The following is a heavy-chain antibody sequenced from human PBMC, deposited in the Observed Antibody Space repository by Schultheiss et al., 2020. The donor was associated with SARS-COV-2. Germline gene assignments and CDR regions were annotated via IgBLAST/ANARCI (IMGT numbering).Heavy chain of an antibody. CDR2: IYYSGST. D-gene: IGHD5-12*01. V-gene: IGHV4-59*12. CDR3: ARVATPGWWFDP. J-gene: IGHJ5*02. CDR1: GGSISSYY. Sequence: SQTLSLTCTVSGGSISSYYWSWIRQPPGKGLEWIGYIYYSGSTNYNPSLKSRVTISVDTSKNQFSLKLSSVTAADTAVYYCARVATPGWWFDPWGQGTLVTVSS.